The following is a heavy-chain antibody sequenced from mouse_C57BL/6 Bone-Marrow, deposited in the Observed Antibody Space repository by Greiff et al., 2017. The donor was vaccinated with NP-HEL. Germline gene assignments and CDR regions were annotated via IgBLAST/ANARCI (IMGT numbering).Heavy chain of an antibody. V-gene: IGHV1-76*01. CDR3: ARGGFRYGSKDWYFDV. Sequence: SGAELVRPGASVKLSCKASGYTFTDYYINWVKQRPGQGLEWIARIYPGSGNTYYNEKFKGKATLTAEKSSSTAYMQLSSLTSEDSAVYFCARGGFRYGSKDWYFDVWGTGTTVTVSS. D-gene: IGHD1-1*01. J-gene: IGHJ1*03. CDR2: IYPGSGNT. CDR1: GYTFTDYY.